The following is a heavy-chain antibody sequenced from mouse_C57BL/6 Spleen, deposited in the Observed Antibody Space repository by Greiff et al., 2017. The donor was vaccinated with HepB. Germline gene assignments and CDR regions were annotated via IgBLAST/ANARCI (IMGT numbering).Heavy chain of an antibody. J-gene: IGHJ3*01. V-gene: IGHV5-17*01. Sequence: EVKLVESGGGLVKPGGSLKLSCAASGFTFSDYGMHWVRQAPEKGLEWVAYISSGSSTIYYADTVKGRFTISRDNAKNTLFLQMTSLRSEDTAMYYCAREGSNYPFAYWGQGTLVTVSA. CDR2: ISSGSSTI. CDR3: AREGSNYPFAY. D-gene: IGHD2-5*01. CDR1: GFTFSDYG.